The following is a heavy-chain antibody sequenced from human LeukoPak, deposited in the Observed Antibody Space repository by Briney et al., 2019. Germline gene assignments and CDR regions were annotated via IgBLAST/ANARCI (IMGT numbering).Heavy chain of an antibody. J-gene: IGHJ4*02. V-gene: IGHV3-74*01. CDR1: GFTFSNYW. CDR2: LNSDGSST. D-gene: IGHD2-2*01. Sequence: GGSLRLSCAASGFTFSNYWMHWVRQAPGKGLVWVSRLNSDGSSTNYADSVKGRFTISRDNSKNTLYLQMNSLRAEDTAVYYCAKDSEYQLLSPFDYWGQGTLVTVSS. CDR3: AKDSEYQLLSPFDY.